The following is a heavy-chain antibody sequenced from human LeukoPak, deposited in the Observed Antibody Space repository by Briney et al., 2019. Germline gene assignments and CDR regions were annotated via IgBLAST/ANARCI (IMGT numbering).Heavy chain of an antibody. V-gene: IGHV3-23*01. CDR2: ISGSSGRT. Sequence: GGSLRLSCAASGFTFSSYGMSWVRQAPGKGLEWVSLISGSSGRTYYADSVKGRFTISRDIPKNTLYLQMNSLRAEDTAIYYCAKREYCSSTSCSHYFDYWGQGTLVTVSS. J-gene: IGHJ4*02. CDR3: AKREYCSSTSCSHYFDY. CDR1: GFTFSSYG. D-gene: IGHD2-2*01.